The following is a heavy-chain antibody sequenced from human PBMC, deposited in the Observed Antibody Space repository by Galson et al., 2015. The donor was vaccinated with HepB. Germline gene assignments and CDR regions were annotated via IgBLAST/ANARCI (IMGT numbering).Heavy chain of an antibody. CDR3: ARGAPITIFGVVIIFVY. V-gene: IGHV1-3*01. CDR1: GYTFTSYA. J-gene: IGHJ4*02. Sequence: SVKVSCKASGYTFTSYAMRWVRQAPGQRLEWMGWINAGNGNTKYSQKFQGRVTITRDTSASTAYMELSSLRSEDTAVYYCARGAPITIFGVVIIFVYWGQGTLVTVSS. D-gene: IGHD3-3*01. CDR2: INAGNGNT.